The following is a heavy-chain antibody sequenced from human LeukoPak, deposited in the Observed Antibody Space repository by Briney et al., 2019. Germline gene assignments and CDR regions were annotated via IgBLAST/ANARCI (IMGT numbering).Heavy chain of an antibody. J-gene: IGHJ6*02. V-gene: IGHV4-59*08. CDR2: FYNSGSS. CDR3: ARGAAAVKPYYYYYYGMDV. Sequence: SETLSLTCTVSGGSISDYYRGWFRQPPGKGLEWIGYFYNSGSSTYNPSLKSRVTISVDTSKEQFSLKLSSVTAADTAVYYCARGAAAVKPYYYYYYGMDVWGQGTTVTVSS. D-gene: IGHD6-13*01. CDR1: GGSISDYY.